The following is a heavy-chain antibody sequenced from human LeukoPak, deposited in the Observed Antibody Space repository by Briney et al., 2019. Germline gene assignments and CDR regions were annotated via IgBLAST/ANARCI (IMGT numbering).Heavy chain of an antibody. CDR2: ISYDGSNK. V-gene: IGHV3-30-3*01. Sequence: PGGPLRLSGAASGFTFSSYAMHWVRQAPGKGLDWVAVISYDGSNKYYADSVKGRFTISRDNSKNTLYLQMNSLRAEDTAVYYCAREDNVEDYFDYWGQGTLVTVSS. J-gene: IGHJ4*02. D-gene: IGHD1-1*01. CDR3: AREDNVEDYFDY. CDR1: GFTFSSYA.